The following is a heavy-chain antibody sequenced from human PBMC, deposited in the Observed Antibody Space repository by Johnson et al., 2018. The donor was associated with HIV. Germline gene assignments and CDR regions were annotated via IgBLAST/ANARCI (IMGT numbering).Heavy chain of an antibody. Sequence: VQLVESGGGLIKPGGSLRLSCAASGVTFSNAWLSWVRQASGKGLEWVGRLKSTTDGGTTDFAAPVKGRFTISKDDSKNNLYLQMNSLKTEDTAVYYCTTDRYAFDIWGQGTLVTVSS. CDR1: GVTFSNAW. V-gene: IGHV3-15*01. D-gene: IGHD1-1*01. CDR3: TTDRYAFDI. J-gene: IGHJ3*02. CDR2: LKSTTDGGTT.